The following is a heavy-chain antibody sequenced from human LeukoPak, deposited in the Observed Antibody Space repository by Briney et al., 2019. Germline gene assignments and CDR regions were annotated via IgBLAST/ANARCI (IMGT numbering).Heavy chain of an antibody. Sequence: SETLSLTCTVSGGSISSYYWSWIRQPPGKGLEWIGYIYYSGSTNYNPSLKSRVTISVDTSKNQFSLKLSSVTAADTAVYYCAKSLAAAGTRYPFDYWGQGTLVTVSS. V-gene: IGHV4-59*12. J-gene: IGHJ4*02. CDR2: IYYSGST. D-gene: IGHD6-13*01. CDR1: GGSISSYY. CDR3: AKSLAAAGTRYPFDY.